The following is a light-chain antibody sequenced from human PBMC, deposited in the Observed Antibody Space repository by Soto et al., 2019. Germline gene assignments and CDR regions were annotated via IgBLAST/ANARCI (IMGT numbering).Light chain of an antibody. V-gene: IGLV2-14*01. CDR3: SSYTSSSTQV. Sequence: QPASVSGSPGQSITISCTGTSSDVGGYNYVSWYQQHPGKAPKIMIYDVSNRPSGVSNRFSGSKSGNTASLTISGLQAEDEADYYCSSYTSSSTQVFGTGTKVTVL. CDR1: SSDVGGYNY. J-gene: IGLJ1*01. CDR2: DVS.